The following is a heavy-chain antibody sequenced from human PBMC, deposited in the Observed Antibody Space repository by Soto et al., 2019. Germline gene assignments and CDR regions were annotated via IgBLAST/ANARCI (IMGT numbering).Heavy chain of an antibody. CDR3: ARGGTYYDFWSGYYLPYYFDY. Sequence: SETLSLTCTVSGGSISSGDYYWSWIRQPPGKGLEWIGYIYYSGSTYYNPSLKSRVTISVDTSKNQFSLKLSSVTAADTAVYYCARGGTYYDFWSGYYLPYYFDYWGQGTLVTVSS. CDR2: IYYSGST. CDR1: GGSISSGDYY. J-gene: IGHJ4*02. D-gene: IGHD3-3*01. V-gene: IGHV4-30-4*01.